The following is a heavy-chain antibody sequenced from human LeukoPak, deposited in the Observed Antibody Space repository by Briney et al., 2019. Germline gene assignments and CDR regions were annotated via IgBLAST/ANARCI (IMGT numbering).Heavy chain of an antibody. J-gene: IGHJ4*02. D-gene: IGHD1-26*01. V-gene: IGHV3-21*01. CDR1: GFTFSSYS. Sequence: PGGSLRLSCAASGFTFSSYSMNWVRQAPGKGLEWVSSISSSSSYIYYADSVKGRFTISRDNAKNSLYLQMNSLRAEDTAVYYCARVAGGAATNDYWGQGTLVTVSS. CDR2: ISSSSSYI. CDR3: ARVAGGAATNDY.